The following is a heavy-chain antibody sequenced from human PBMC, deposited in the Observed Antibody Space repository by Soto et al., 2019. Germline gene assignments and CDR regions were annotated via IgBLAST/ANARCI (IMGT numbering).Heavy chain of an antibody. CDR3: ARDQGGYDSSEYYYYGMDV. V-gene: IGHV1-69*13. J-gene: IGHJ6*02. D-gene: IGHD3-22*01. Sequence: AASVKVSCKASGGTFSSYAISWVRQAPGQGLEWMGGIIPIFGTANYAQKFQGRVTITADESTSTAYMELSSLRSEDTAVYYCARDQGGYDSSEYYYYGMDVWGQGTTVTVSS. CDR1: GGTFSSYA. CDR2: IIPIFGTA.